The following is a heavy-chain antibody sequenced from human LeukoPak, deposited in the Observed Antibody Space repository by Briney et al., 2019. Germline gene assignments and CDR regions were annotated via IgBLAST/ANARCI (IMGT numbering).Heavy chain of an antibody. V-gene: IGHV1-69*13. CDR2: IIPIFGTA. CDR3: ATSYDMGWLIGY. Sequence: SVKVSCKASGGTFSSYAISWVRQAPGQGLEWMGGIIPIFGTANYAQKFQGRVTITADESTSTAYMELSSLRSEDTAVYYCATSYDMGWLIGYWGQGTLVTVSS. D-gene: IGHD3/OR15-3a*01. J-gene: IGHJ4*02. CDR1: GGTFSSYA.